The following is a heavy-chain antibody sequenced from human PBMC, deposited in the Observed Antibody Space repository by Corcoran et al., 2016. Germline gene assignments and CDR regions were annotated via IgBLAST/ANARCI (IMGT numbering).Heavy chain of an antibody. CDR2: IIPIFATA. CDR3: AREFQRTCISSTCYNPTLPNYYGMDV. CDR1: GGTFSSYA. D-gene: IGHD2-2*02. J-gene: IGHJ6*02. Sequence: QVQLVQSGAEVKTPGSSVKVYCKASGGTFSSYAISWVRQAPGQGLEWVGGIIPIFATANYAQTFQGRVTITADESTSTAYMELSRLRSEDTAVDDWAREFQRTCISSTCYNPTLPNYYGMDVWGQGITVTVSS. V-gene: IGHV1-69*01.